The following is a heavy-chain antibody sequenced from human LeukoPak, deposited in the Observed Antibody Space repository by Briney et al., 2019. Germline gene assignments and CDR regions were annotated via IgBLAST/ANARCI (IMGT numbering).Heavy chain of an antibody. V-gene: IGHV1-46*01. Sequence: ASVNVSCKASEYTLTSYYLHWVRQAPGQGLEWMAIIKPSGGTSHAQKFQGRVTMTRDTSASTVYMELSSLRSEDTAVYYCASVYKHGMDVWGQGTTVTVSS. CDR2: IKPSGGT. CDR3: ASVYKHGMDV. D-gene: IGHD5-24*01. CDR1: EYTLTSYY. J-gene: IGHJ6*02.